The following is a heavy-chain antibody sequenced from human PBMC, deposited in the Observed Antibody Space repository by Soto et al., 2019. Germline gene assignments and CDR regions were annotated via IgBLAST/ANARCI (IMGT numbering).Heavy chain of an antibody. CDR2: IYYTGST. CDR1: GGSIRPYY. CDR3: ARGSPLSSSFPLDY. V-gene: IGHV4-59*12. Sequence: QVQLQESGPGLVKPSETLSLTCTVFGGSIRPYYWSWIRQPPGKELEWIGYIYYTGSTNYSPSLKSRVTMSLDTSTNLLSLKLNSVTAADPAVYYCARGSPLSSSFPLDYWGQGSLVAVSS. D-gene: IGHD6-6*01. J-gene: IGHJ4*02.